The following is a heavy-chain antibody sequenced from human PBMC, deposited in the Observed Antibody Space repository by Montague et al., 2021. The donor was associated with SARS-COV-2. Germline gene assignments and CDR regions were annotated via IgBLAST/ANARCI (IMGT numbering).Heavy chain of an antibody. CDR2: INHSGTA. Sequence: SETLSLTCAVYGGSFSGYYWNWIRQRPGKGMEWIGEINHSGTANYNPSLKRRVTISVETSEYQFSLKLNSVTAADTAVYYCARLGDGVVPAPILGIGPFYSYFYMDVWGKGATVTVSS. D-gene: IGHD2-2*02. J-gene: IGHJ6*03. V-gene: IGHV4-34*01. CDR3: ARLGDGVVPAPILGIGPFYSYFYMDV. CDR1: GGSFSGYY.